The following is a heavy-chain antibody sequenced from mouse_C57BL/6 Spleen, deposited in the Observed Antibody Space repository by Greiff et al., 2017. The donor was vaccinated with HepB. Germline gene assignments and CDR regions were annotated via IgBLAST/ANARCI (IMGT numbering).Heavy chain of an antibody. J-gene: IGHJ1*03. V-gene: IGHV1-7*01. D-gene: IGHD1-1*01. CDR3: ARGITTVVATLYWYFDV. CDR2: LNPSSGYT. Sequence: QVQLQQSGAELAKPGASVKLSCKASGYTFTSYWMHWVKQRPGQGLEWIGYLNPSSGYTKYNQKFKDKATLTADKSSSTAYMQLSILTYEDSAVYYCARGITTVVATLYWYFDVWGTGTTVTVSS. CDR1: GYTFTSYW.